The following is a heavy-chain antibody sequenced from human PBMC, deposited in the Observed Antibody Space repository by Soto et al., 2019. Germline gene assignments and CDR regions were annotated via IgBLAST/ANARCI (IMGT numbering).Heavy chain of an antibody. D-gene: IGHD1-26*01. CDR2: ISASGGST. Sequence: GGSLRLSCAASGITLSSYAMSWVRQAPGKGPEWVSGISASGGSTSYADSVKGRFTISRDNSKNTLYLQMNSLRADDTAVYHCAKGQNSGTYRFYFDYWGQGAMVTASS. CDR1: GITLSSYA. J-gene: IGHJ4*02. CDR3: AKGQNSGTYRFYFDY. V-gene: IGHV3-23*01.